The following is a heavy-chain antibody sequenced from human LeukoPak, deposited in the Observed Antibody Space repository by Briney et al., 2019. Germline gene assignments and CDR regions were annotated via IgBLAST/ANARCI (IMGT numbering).Heavy chain of an antibody. D-gene: IGHD5-18*01. CDR3: ARLEGYSYGLDY. CDR2: INPRGGST. V-gene: IGHV1-46*01. Sequence: ASVKVSCKASGGTFSSYAISWVRQALGQGLEWMGIINPRGGSTSYAQKFQGRVTMTRDTSTSTVYMELSSLRSEDTAVYYCARLEGYSYGLDYWGQGTLVTVSS. J-gene: IGHJ4*02. CDR1: GGTFSSYA.